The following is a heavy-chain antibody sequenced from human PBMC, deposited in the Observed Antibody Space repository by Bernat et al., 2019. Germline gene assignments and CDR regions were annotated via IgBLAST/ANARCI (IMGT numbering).Heavy chain of an antibody. J-gene: IGHJ4*02. Sequence: QVQLVESGGGVVQPGRSLRLSCAASGFTFSSYGMHWVRQAPGKGLEWVAVISYDGSNKYYADSVKGRFTISRDNSKNTLYLQMNSLRAEDTAVYYCASATVGAAADSWGQGTLVTVSS. V-gene: IGHV3-30*03. CDR1: GFTFSSYG. D-gene: IGHD6-13*01. CDR2: ISYDGSNK. CDR3: ASATVGAAADS.